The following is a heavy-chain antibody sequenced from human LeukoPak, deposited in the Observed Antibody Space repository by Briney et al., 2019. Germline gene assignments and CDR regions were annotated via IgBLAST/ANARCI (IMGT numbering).Heavy chain of an antibody. CDR1: GFTFSSYS. CDR2: ISSSSSYI. Sequence: GGSLRLSCAASGFTFSSYSMNWVRQAPGKGLEWVSSISSSSSYIYYADSVKGRFTISRDNAKNSLYLQMNSLRAEDTAVYYCARVEGSGSLLYYYYMDVWGKGTTVTVSS. V-gene: IGHV3-21*01. J-gene: IGHJ6*03. D-gene: IGHD3-10*01. CDR3: ARVEGSGSLLYYYYMDV.